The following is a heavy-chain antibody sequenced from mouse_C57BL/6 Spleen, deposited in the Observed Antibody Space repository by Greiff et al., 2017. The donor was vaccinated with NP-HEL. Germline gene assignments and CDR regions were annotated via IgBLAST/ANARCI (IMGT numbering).Heavy chain of an antibody. D-gene: IGHD1-1*01. CDR1: GFSLTSYA. Sequence: VKLVESGPGLVAPSQSLSITCTVSGFSLTSYAISWVRQPPGKGLEWLGVIWTGGGTNYNSALKSRLSISKDNSKSQVFLKMNSLQTDDTARYYCARSYGSSLYYYAMDYWGQGTSVTVSS. J-gene: IGHJ4*01. CDR3: ARSYGSSLYYYAMDY. CDR2: IWTGGGT. V-gene: IGHV2-9-1*01.